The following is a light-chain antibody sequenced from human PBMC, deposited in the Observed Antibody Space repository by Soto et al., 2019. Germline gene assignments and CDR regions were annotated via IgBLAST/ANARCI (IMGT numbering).Light chain of an antibody. Sequence: DIQMTQSPSTLSASVGDRVTITCRASQSIYSWLAWYQQKPGKAPKLLIYLASSLESGVPSRFSGSGSGTEFPLPISSLQPDDFATYYCQQYNTHSWTFGQGTKVESK. V-gene: IGKV1-5*03. CDR1: QSIYSW. CDR3: QQYNTHSWT. CDR2: LAS. J-gene: IGKJ1*01.